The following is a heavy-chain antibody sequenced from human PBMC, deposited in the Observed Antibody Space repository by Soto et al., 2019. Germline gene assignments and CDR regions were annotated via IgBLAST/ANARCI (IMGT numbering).Heavy chain of an antibody. CDR1: RSNFNKYD. V-gene: IGHV1-8*01. Sequence: QEHLVQAGAEVKKPGASVKVSCKNARSNFNKYDFNWVRQAPGQGLEWMGWMNSNSGNTGFAEKVQGRVSMTRDPSTGTGFMEVSCLKSADTAVYFCSLGCAGDCYFKLGDHWGPGTLVTVSS. CDR3: SLGCAGDCYFKLGDH. CDR2: MNSNSGNT. J-gene: IGHJ4*02. D-gene: IGHD2-21*02.